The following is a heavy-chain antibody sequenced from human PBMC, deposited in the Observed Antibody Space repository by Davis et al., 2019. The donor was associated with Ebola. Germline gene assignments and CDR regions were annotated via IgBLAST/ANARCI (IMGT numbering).Heavy chain of an antibody. D-gene: IGHD3-3*01. CDR3: ASGPRILEWLLLDY. CDR1: GFTFDDYA. J-gene: IGHJ4*02. Sequence: SLKISCAASGFTFDDYAMHWVRQAPGKGLEWVSGISWNSGSIGYADSVKGRFTISRDNAKNSLYLQMNSLRAEDTAVYYCASGPRILEWLLLDYWGQGTLVTVSS. CDR2: ISWNSGSI. V-gene: IGHV3-9*01.